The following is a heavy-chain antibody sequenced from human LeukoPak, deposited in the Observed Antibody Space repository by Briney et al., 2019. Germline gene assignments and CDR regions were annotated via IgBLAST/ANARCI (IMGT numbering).Heavy chain of an antibody. CDR1: GGSFSGYY. J-gene: IGHJ4*02. Sequence: SETLSLTCAVYGGSFSGYYWSWIRQPPGKGLEWIGEINHSGSTNYNPSLKSRVTISVDTSKNQFSLKLSSVTAADTAVYYCARTDYYYGSGTFDYWGQGTLVTVSS. CDR3: ARTDYYYGSGTFDY. CDR2: INHSGST. V-gene: IGHV4-34*01. D-gene: IGHD3-10*01.